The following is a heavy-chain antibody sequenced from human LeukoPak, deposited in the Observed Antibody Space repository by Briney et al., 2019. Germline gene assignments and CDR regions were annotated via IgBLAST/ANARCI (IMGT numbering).Heavy chain of an antibody. CDR3: ARGQVGAHFGDYDYYYGMDV. Sequence: SQTLSLTCAISGDSVSSDSALWNWIRQSPSRRLEWLGWTYYRSKWYNDYAVSVKSRITINPDTSKNQFSLHLNSVTPEDTAVYYCARGQVGAHFGDYDYYYGMDVWGQGTTVTVSS. J-gene: IGHJ6*02. CDR2: TYYRSKWYN. V-gene: IGHV6-1*01. D-gene: IGHD4-17*01. CDR1: GDSVSSDSAL.